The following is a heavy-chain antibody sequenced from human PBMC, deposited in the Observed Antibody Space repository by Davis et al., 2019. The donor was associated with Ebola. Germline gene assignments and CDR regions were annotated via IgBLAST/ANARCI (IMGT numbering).Heavy chain of an antibody. V-gene: IGHV4-34*01. CDR2: INHSGST. D-gene: IGHD6-13*01. Sequence: SETLSLTCTVSGGSISSYYWSWIRQPPGKGLEWIGEINHSGSTNYNPSLKSRVTISVDTSKNQFSLKLSSVTAADTAVYYCARRTPIAGSWGNWGQGTLVTVSS. CDR1: GGSISSYY. J-gene: IGHJ4*02. CDR3: ARRTPIAGSWGN.